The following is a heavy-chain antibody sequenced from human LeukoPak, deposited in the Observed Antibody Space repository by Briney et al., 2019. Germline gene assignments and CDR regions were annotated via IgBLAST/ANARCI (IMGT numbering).Heavy chain of an antibody. Sequence: SETLSLTCTVSGGSISSYYWSWIRQPPGKGLEWIGYIYYSGSTNYNPSLKSRLTISVDTSKNQFSLKLSSVTAADTAVYYCARDPGYCSGGSCYPLFDYWGQGTLVTVSS. J-gene: IGHJ4*02. V-gene: IGHV4-59*01. D-gene: IGHD2-15*01. CDR2: IYYSGST. CDR1: GGSISSYY. CDR3: ARDPGYCSGGSCYPLFDY.